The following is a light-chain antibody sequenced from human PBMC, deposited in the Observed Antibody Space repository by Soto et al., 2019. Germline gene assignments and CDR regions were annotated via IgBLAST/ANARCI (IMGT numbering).Light chain of an antibody. CDR2: VTS. Sequence: QSVLTQPPSVSGAPGQRVTISCTGSSSNIGAGYDVHWYQHVPGSAPKLLVYVTSNRPSGVPDRFSGSKSGTSASLAITGLQTEDEAYYYCQSYDTTLTASIFGGGTKLTVL. CDR1: SSNIGAGYD. J-gene: IGLJ2*01. V-gene: IGLV1-40*01. CDR3: QSYDTTLTASI.